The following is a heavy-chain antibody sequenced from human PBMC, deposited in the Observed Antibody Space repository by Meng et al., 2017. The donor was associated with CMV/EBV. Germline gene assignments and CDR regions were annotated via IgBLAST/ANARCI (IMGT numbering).Heavy chain of an antibody. CDR2: ISYDRSNK. V-gene: IGHV3-30-3*01. D-gene: IGHD2-2*01. J-gene: IGHJ5*02. CDR3: ARADDDHIVVVPAALNL. Sequence: GESLKTPCAASGFTFSSYAMHRVRQGPGKGLEWVAVISYDRSNKYYADSVKGRFTISRDNSKNTLYLQMNSLRAEDTAVYYCARADDDHIVVVPAALNLWGQGTLVTVSS. CDR1: GFTFSSYA.